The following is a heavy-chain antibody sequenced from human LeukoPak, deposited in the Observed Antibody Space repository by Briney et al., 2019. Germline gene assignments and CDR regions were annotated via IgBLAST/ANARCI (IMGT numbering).Heavy chain of an antibody. CDR2: IYYSGNT. CDR1: GDSISSSNSY. D-gene: IGHD6-13*01. Sequence: SETLSLTCTVSGDSISSSNSYWGWIRQPPGKGLEWIGSIYYSGNTYYNASLKSRVTISVDTSKNQFSLKLTSVTAADTAVYYCASLRIAAAVAFDIWGQGTMVTVAS. V-gene: IGHV4-39*01. CDR3: ASLRIAAAVAFDI. J-gene: IGHJ3*02.